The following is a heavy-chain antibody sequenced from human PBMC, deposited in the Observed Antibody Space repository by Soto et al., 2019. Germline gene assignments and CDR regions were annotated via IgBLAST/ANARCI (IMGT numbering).Heavy chain of an antibody. D-gene: IGHD5-12*01. CDR1: GFTFSGSA. Sequence: GGSLRLSCAASGFTFSGSAMHWVRQASGKGLEWVGRIRSKANSYATAYAASVKGRFTISRDDSKNTAYLQMNSLKTEDTAVYYCTRRGESYSGSDSLAPYWGQGTLVTVSS. J-gene: IGHJ4*02. V-gene: IGHV3-73*01. CDR2: IRSKANSYAT. CDR3: TRRGESYSGSDSLAPY.